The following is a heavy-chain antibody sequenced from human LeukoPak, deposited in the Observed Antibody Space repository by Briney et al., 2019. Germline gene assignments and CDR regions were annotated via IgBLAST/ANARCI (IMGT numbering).Heavy chain of an antibody. J-gene: IGHJ1*01. CDR1: GFTFSSYW. D-gene: IGHD6-13*01. V-gene: IGHV3-74*01. CDR2: INSDGSGT. Sequence: GGSLRLSCAASGFTFSSYWMHWVRQAPGKGLVWVSSINSDGSGTDYAGSVKGRFTISRDNAKSTLYLQMNSLRAEDTAVYHCARPGVAAADLGHWGQGTLVTVSS. CDR3: ARPGVAAADLGH.